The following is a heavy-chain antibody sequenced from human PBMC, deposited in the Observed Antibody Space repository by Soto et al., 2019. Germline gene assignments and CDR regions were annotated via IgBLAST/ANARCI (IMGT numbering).Heavy chain of an antibody. CDR3: ARSRLGSSSGWYPFDY. J-gene: IGHJ4*02. CDR2: TYYRSKWYN. V-gene: IGHV6-1*01. CDR1: AASVSSNSAA. D-gene: IGHD6-19*01. Sequence: SPTLSLTCAISAASVSSNSAAWNWIRQSPSRGLEWLGRTYYRSKWYNDYGVSVKSRITINPDTSKNQFSLQLNSVTPEDTAVSYRARSRLGSSSGWYPFDYWRRRTLVSVSS.